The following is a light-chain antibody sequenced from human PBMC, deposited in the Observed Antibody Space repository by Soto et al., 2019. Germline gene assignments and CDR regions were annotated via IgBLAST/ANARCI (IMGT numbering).Light chain of an antibody. CDR2: GAS. J-gene: IGKJ2*01. Sequence: EIVLTQSPGTLSLSPGERATLSCRASQSVSSSYLAWYQQKPGQAPRLLIYGASSRATGIPDRFSGSGSGTDFTLTISRLEPEDFAVYPCQQRSNWFTFGQVTKLEIK. V-gene: IGKV3D-20*02. CDR1: QSVSSSY. CDR3: QQRSNWFT.